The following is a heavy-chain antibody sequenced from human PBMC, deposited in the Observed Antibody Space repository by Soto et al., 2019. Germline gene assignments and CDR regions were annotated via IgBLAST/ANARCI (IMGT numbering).Heavy chain of an antibody. J-gene: IGHJ4*02. CDR1: GFTVSNNY. Sequence: EVQLVESGGGLIQPGGSLRLSCAVSGFTVSNNYMSWVRQAPGKGLEGVSVIYSGGYTAYGDSVKGRFTISRDNSKNTLHLPRKRLGPDHPAVFYWATQPGGGGYWGQGTLVTVSS. CDR3: ATQPGGGGY. D-gene: IGHD3-10*01. V-gene: IGHV3-53*01. CDR2: IYSGGYT.